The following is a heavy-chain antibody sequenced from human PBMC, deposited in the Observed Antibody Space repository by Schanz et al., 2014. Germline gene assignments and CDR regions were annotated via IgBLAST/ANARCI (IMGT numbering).Heavy chain of an antibody. CDR3: AKGSRSGSKVMDV. D-gene: IGHD3-10*01. V-gene: IGHV1-46*01. J-gene: IGHJ6*03. CDR1: GYTFTSYY. CDR2: INPSGGST. Sequence: QVQLVQSGAEVKKPGASVKVSCKASGYTFTSYYMHWVRQAPGQGLEWMGIINPSGGSTSYAQKFQGRVTMTRDTSTSTVYMELSSLRPEDTALYYCAKGSRSGSKVMDVWGKGTTXTVSS.